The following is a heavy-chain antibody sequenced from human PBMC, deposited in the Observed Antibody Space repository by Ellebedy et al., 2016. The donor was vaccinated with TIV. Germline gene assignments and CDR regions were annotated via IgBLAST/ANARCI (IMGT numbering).Heavy chain of an antibody. J-gene: IGHJ6*02. V-gene: IGHV3-13*01. D-gene: IGHD3-10*01. CDR2: IGTTGDT. CDR3: ARGDYFASGRHDRNGMDV. Sequence: GGSLRLXXTTSGFTFTTYDMHWVRQATGKGLEWVAHIGTTGDTHYPDSVKGRFTISRENAKNSFYLQMNSLSAGDTAVYYCARGDYFASGRHDRNGMDVWGHGTTVTVSS. CDR1: GFTFTTYD.